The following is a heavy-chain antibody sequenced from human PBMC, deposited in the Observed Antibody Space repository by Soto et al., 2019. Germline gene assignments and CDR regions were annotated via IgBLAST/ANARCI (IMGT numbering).Heavy chain of an antibody. CDR1: GFSFNIYA. CDR2: ISGSGDRT. Sequence: GGSLRLSCAASGFSFNIYAMSWVRQAPGKGLEWVSGISGSGDRTHYVDSVKGRFTISRDNVQNTLYLQMNSLRAEDTAVYYCARDLRAYSGISDYYYYGMDVWGQGTTVTVSS. V-gene: IGHV3-23*01. CDR3: ARDLRAYSGISDYYYYGMDV. J-gene: IGHJ6*02. D-gene: IGHD1-26*01.